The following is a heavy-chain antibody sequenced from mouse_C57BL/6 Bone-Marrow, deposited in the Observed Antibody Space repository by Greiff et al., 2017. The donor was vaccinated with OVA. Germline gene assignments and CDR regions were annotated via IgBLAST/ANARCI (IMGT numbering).Heavy chain of an antibody. D-gene: IGHD1-1*01. V-gene: IGHV1-81*01. CDR3: ARTYGPYYFDD. CDR2: IYPRSGNT. Sequence: VKLMESGAELARPGASVKLSCKASGYTFTSYGISWVKQRTGQGLEWIGEIYPRSGNTYYNEKFKGKATLTADKSSSTAYMELRSLTSEDSAVYFCARTYGPYYFDDWGQGTTLTVSS. CDR1: GYTFTSYG. J-gene: IGHJ2*01.